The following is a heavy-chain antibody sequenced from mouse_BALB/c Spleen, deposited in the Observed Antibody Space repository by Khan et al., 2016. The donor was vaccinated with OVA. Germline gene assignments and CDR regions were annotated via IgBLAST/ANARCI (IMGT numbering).Heavy chain of an antibody. J-gene: IGHJ2*01. CDR2: INPGSGGT. Sequence: QVQLQQSGAELVRPGTSVKVSCKASGYAFTNYLIEWVKQRPGQGLEWIGVINPGSGGTNYNEKFKGKATLTADKSSSTAYMQLSSLTSDDSAFYFCARGQLGLRFDYWGQGTTLTVSS. CDR3: ARGQLGLRFDY. CDR1: GYAFTNYL. D-gene: IGHD3-2*01. V-gene: IGHV1-54*01.